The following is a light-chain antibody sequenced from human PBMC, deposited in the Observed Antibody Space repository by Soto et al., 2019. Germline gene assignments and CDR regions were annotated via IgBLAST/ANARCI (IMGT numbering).Light chain of an antibody. CDR3: QSYDTSLSGSRV. J-gene: IGLJ2*01. Sequence: QSVLTQPPSVSGAPGQRVTISCTGTRSNIGAGYDVHWYQQLPGAAPKLLISGNTNRPSGVPDRFSGSKSGTSASLAIAELQADDEADYYCQSYDTSLSGSRVFGGGTKLTVL. CDR2: GNT. CDR1: RSNIGAGYD. V-gene: IGLV1-40*01.